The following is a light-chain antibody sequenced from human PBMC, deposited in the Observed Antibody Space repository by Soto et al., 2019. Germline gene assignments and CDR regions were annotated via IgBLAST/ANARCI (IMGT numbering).Light chain of an antibody. CDR3: QHYNDCPLT. CDR2: DTS. V-gene: IGKV1-5*01. Sequence: DIEMTQSPSTLSAFPGDGVTVTCWASQGISGKLASYQHKPGKAPNLLISDTSSLNTGVPSRFSGSRSGTEFTLTISSLQPEDFATYYCQHYNDCPLTFGGGTKVEIK. CDR1: QGISGK. J-gene: IGKJ4*01.